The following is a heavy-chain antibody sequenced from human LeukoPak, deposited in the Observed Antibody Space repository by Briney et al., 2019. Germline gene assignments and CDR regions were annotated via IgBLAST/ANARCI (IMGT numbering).Heavy chain of an antibody. CDR1: GFTFVGYT. CDR3: VKDVNGYSNSWYSLEE. J-gene: IGHJ4*02. D-gene: IGHD6-13*01. V-gene: IGHV3-43*01. Sequence: RGPLRHSRVASGFTFVGYTMHRVRQAPGKGLEWVSLISWNGGNTYYADSVKGRFTLSRDNSKNFLYLQMNRLRTDDTALYYCVKDVNGYSNSWYSLEEWGKGTLVTVSS. CDR2: ISWNGGNT.